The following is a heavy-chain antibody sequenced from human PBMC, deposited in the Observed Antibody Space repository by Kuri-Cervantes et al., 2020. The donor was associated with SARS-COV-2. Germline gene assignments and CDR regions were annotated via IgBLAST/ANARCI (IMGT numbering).Heavy chain of an antibody. D-gene: IGHD3-9*01. V-gene: IGHV3-64*02. CDR3: AVQLLRYFDAFDI. CDR1: GFTFSSYA. Sequence: GGSLRLSCAASGFTFSSYAMSWVRQAPGKGLEYVSAISSNGGSTYYADSVKGRFTISRDNSKNTLYLQMNSLRAEDTAVYYCAVQLLRYFDAFDIWGQGTMVTVSS. J-gene: IGHJ3*02. CDR2: ISSNGGST.